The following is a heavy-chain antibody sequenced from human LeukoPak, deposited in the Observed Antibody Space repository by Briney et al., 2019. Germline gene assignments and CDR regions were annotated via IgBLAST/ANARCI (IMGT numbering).Heavy chain of an antibody. D-gene: IGHD5-24*01. CDR3: ARELGDNYHTND. J-gene: IGHJ4*02. CDR1: GGPISGYH. V-gene: IGHV4-4*07. Sequence: SETLSPTCTVSGGPISGYHWIWLRQPAGKGLEGIGRLYSSGTTPYPPSLERRVPMSVDTSMTEVPENRSSVTAADTAVYYCARELGDNYHTNDWGQGILVTVSS. CDR2: LYSSGTT.